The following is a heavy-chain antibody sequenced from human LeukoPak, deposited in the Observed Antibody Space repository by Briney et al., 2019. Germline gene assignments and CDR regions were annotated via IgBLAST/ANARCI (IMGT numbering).Heavy chain of an antibody. CDR2: ISSSGSTI. J-gene: IGHJ5*02. CDR1: GFTFSDYY. D-gene: IGHD3-10*01. Sequence: GGSLRLSCAASGFTFSDYYMSWVRQAPGKGLEWVSYISSSGSTIYYADSVKGRFTISRDNAKNSLYLQMNSLRAEDTAVYYCAIDGPNYYYGSGSYFNWFDPWGQGTLVTVSS. CDR3: AIDGPNYYYGSGSYFNWFDP. V-gene: IGHV3-11*04.